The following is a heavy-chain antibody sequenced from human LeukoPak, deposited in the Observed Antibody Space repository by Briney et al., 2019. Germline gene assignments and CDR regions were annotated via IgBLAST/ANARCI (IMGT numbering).Heavy chain of an antibody. J-gene: IGHJ5*02. CDR1: GGSISSSNYY. V-gene: IGHV4-39*01. Sequence: SQTLSLTCTVSGGSISSSNYYWTWIRQPPGKGLEWIGTIYYSGNNYHNPPLKSRVTISVDTSKNQFSLKLSSVTAADTAVYYCARQASSSWFARFDPWGQGTLVTVSS. CDR3: ARQASSSWFARFDP. D-gene: IGHD6-13*01. CDR2: IYYSGNN.